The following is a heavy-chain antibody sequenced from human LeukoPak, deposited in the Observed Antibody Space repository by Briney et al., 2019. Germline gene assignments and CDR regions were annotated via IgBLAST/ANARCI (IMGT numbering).Heavy chain of an antibody. J-gene: IGHJ4*02. CDR1: GFTVSSNY. CDR3: ARIRYSENIDY. D-gene: IGHD1-1*01. CDR2: IYSGGST. Sequence: PGGSLRLSCAASGFTVSSNYMSWVRQAPGKGLEWVSVIYSGGSTYYADSVKGRFTISRDNAKNSLYLQMNSLRAEDTAVYYCARIRYSENIDYWGQGTLVTVSS. V-gene: IGHV3-53*01.